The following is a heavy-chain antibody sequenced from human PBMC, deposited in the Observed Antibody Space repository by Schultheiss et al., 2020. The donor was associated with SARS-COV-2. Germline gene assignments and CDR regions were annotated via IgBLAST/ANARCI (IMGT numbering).Heavy chain of an antibody. D-gene: IGHD2-8*01. V-gene: IGHV4-31*03. CDR2: IYYSGST. CDR3: ARFYCTNGVCYFDY. CDR1: GGSISSGGYY. J-gene: IGHJ4*02. Sequence: SQTLSLTCTVSGGSISSGGYYWSWIRQHPGKGLEWIGYIYYSGSTNYNPSLKSRVTISVDTSKNQFSLKLSSVTAADTAVYYCARFYCTNGVCYFDYWGQGTLVTVSS.